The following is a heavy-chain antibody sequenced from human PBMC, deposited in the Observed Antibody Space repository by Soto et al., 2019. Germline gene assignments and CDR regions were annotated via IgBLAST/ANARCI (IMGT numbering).Heavy chain of an antibody. CDR3: AKVGTAAAGIIGAEYFQH. Sequence: PGGSLRLSCAASGFTFSSYAMSWVRQAPGKGLEWVSGISGSGGSTYYADSVKGRFTISRDNSKNTLYLQMNSLRAEDTAVYYCAKVGTAAAGIIGAEYFQHWGQGTLVTVSS. J-gene: IGHJ1*01. CDR2: ISGSGGST. CDR1: GFTFSSYA. V-gene: IGHV3-23*01. D-gene: IGHD6-13*01.